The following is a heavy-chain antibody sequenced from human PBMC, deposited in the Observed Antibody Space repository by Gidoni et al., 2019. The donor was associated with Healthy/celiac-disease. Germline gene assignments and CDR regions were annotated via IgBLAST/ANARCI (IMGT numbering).Heavy chain of an antibody. CDR2: IKQDGSEK. V-gene: IGHV3-7*01. CDR3: ARVGGPHLNRGWELLPDFDY. D-gene: IGHD1-26*01. CDR1: GSTFISYW. Sequence: EVQLVESGGGLVQPGGSLGLSCQASGSTFISYWLTWVRQAPGKGLEWVANIKQDGSEKYYVDSVKGRFTISRDNAKNSLYLQMNSLRAEDTAVYYWARVGGPHLNRGWELLPDFDYWGQGTLVTVSS. J-gene: IGHJ4*02.